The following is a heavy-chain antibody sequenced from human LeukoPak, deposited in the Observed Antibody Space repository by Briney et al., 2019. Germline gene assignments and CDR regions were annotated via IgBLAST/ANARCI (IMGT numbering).Heavy chain of an antibody. J-gene: IGHJ5*02. D-gene: IGHD3-22*01. Sequence: QPGGSLRLSCAASGFTFSSYAMSWVRQAPGKGLEWVSAISGSGGSTYYADSVKGRFTISRDNSKNTLYLQMNSLRAEDTAVYYCAKDTSYYDSSGYYAENWFDPWGQGTLVTVSS. CDR1: GFTFSSYA. V-gene: IGHV3-23*01. CDR3: AKDTSYYDSSGYYAENWFDP. CDR2: ISGSGGST.